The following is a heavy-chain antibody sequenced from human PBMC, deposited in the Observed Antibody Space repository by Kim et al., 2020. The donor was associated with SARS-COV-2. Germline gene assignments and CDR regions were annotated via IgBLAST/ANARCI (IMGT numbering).Heavy chain of an antibody. D-gene: IGHD3-10*01. J-gene: IGHJ5*02. CDR3: AREVMVRGVRGWFDP. Sequence: PSLKSRVTISMDTSKNQFSLKLSSLTAADTAVYYCAREVMVRGVRGWFDPWGQGTLVTVSS. V-gene: IGHV4-31*02.